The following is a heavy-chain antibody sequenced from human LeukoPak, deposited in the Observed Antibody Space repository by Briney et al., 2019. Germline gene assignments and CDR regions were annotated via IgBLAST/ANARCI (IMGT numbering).Heavy chain of an antibody. CDR2: ISSSSSTI. Sequence: GGSLRLSRAASGFTFSSYSMNWVRQAPGKGLEWVSYISSSSSTIYYADSVKGRFTISRDNAKNSLYLQMNSLRAEDTAVYYCARDSYGYSSSKDDAFDIWGQGTMVTVSS. J-gene: IGHJ3*02. CDR1: GFTFSSYS. D-gene: IGHD6-13*01. V-gene: IGHV3-48*01. CDR3: ARDSYGYSSSKDDAFDI.